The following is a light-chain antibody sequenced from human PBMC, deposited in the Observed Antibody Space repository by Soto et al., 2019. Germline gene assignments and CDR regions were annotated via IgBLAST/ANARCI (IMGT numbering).Light chain of an antibody. J-gene: IGKJ4*01. CDR2: AAS. V-gene: IGKV1-27*01. CDR3: QKYNNAAHT. CDR1: QGIRNY. Sequence: DIQMTQSPSSLSASVGDRVTITCRASQGIRNYLAWYQQKPGKVPKLLIYAASTLRSGVPSRFSGSGSGTDFTLTISSLQPEDVATYYCQKYNNAAHTFGGGTKVEI.